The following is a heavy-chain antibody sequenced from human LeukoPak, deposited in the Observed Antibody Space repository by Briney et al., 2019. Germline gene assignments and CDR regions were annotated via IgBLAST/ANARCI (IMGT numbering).Heavy chain of an antibody. CDR3: ARATSSHVRPFDI. Sequence: GGSLRLSCAASGFTVSRNYMTWVRQAPGKGLEWVSVIYSGGNTYYAESVKGRFTVSRDNSNNTLFLQMNSLRAEDTAIYYCARATSSHVRPFDIWGQGTMVTVSS. CDR1: GFTVSRNY. D-gene: IGHD2/OR15-2a*01. CDR2: IYSGGNT. V-gene: IGHV3-53*01. J-gene: IGHJ3*02.